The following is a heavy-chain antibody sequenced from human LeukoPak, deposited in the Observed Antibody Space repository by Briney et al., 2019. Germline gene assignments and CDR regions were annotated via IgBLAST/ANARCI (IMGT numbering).Heavy chain of an antibody. V-gene: IGHV3-30*03. Sequence: PGRSLRLSCAASGFTFSSYGMHWVRQAPGEGLEWVAFISYDGSNKYYADSVKGRFTISRDNSKNTLYLQMNSLRSEDTAVYYCARAYCGGDCYPSPNYFDYWGQGTLVTVSS. CDR1: GFTFSSYG. D-gene: IGHD2-21*02. CDR3: ARAYCGGDCYPSPNYFDY. CDR2: ISYDGSNK. J-gene: IGHJ4*02.